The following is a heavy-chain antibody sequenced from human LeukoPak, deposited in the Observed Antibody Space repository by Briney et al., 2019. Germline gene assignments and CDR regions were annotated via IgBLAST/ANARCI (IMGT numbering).Heavy chain of an antibody. V-gene: IGHV3-11*01. CDR3: ARDGKYCSGGSCYYFDY. Sequence: PGGSLRLSCTTSGFTFGDYAMSWIRQAPGKGLEWVSYISSGGSTIYYADSVKGRFTISRDNAKNSLYLQMNSLRAEDTAVYYCARDGKYCSGGSCYYFDYWGQGTLVTVSS. CDR1: GFTFGDYA. D-gene: IGHD2-15*01. J-gene: IGHJ4*02. CDR2: ISSGGSTI.